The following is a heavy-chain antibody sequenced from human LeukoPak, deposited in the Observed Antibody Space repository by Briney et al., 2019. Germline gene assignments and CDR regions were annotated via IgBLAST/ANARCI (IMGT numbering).Heavy chain of an antibody. V-gene: IGHV3-64*01. J-gene: IGHJ6*04. CDR3: GRDDSGCVDV. CDR2: ISSNGGSI. D-gene: IGHD4/OR15-4a*01. Sequence: GGSLRLSCAASGFTFSSYAMHWVRQAPGKGLEYVSAISSNGGSIYYANSVKGRFTISRDNSKNTLYLQMGSLRAEDMAVYYCGRDDSGCVDVWGKGTTVTVSS. CDR1: GFTFSSYA.